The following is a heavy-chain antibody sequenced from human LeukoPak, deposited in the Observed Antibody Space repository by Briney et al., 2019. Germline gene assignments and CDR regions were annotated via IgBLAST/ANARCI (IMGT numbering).Heavy chain of an antibody. CDR3: ARDLYSSSWYEDNWFDP. D-gene: IGHD6-13*01. V-gene: IGHV1-18*01. CDR2: ISAYNGNT. CDR1: GYTFTSYG. Sequence: ASVKVSCKASGYTFTSYGISWVRQAPGQGLEWMGWISAYNGNTNYAQKLQGRVTMTTDTSTSTAYMELRSQRSDDTAVYYCARDLYSSSWYEDNWFDPWGQGTLVTVSS. J-gene: IGHJ5*02.